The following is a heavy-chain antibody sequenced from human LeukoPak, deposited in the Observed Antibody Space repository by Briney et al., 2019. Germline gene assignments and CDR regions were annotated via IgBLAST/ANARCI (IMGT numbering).Heavy chain of an antibody. CDR2: ISTSSSYI. Sequence: GGSLRLSCAASGFTFSHYSMNRVRQAPGKGLEWVSSISTSSSYIYYADSVKGRFTVSRNNAKNSLYLQMDSLRAEDTAVYYCARVFSGTYLNYHHFDYWGQGTLVTVSS. CDR3: ARVFSGTYLNYHHFDY. J-gene: IGHJ4*02. D-gene: IGHD1-26*01. V-gene: IGHV3-21*01. CDR1: GFTFSHYS.